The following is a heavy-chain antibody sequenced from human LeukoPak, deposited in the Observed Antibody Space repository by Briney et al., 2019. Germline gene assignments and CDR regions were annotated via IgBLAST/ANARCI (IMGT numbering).Heavy chain of an antibody. CDR3: ARDGTSTDDY. D-gene: IGHD2-2*01. V-gene: IGHV1-18*01. Sequence: ASVKVSCKASGYTFSNFGINWVRQAPGQGLEWVAWISGNNDNPNYGQKFQGRFAVTTDSSTSTAYMELRNLRSDDTAVYYCARDGTSTDDYWGQGTLVTVSS. CDR1: GYTFSNFG. J-gene: IGHJ4*02. CDR2: ISGNNDNP.